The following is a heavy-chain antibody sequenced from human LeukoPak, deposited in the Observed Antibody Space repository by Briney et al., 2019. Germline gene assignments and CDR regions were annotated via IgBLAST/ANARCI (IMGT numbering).Heavy chain of an antibody. CDR1: GYTFTSYY. Sequence: ASVKVSCKASGYTFTSYYMHWVRQAPGQGLEWMGIINPSGGSTSYAQKFQGRVTMTRDMSTSTVYMELSSLRSGDTAVYYCASGGRHYYDSSGFSFDYWGQGTLVTVSS. CDR2: INPSGGST. CDR3: ASGGRHYYDSSGFSFDY. J-gene: IGHJ4*02. D-gene: IGHD3-22*01. V-gene: IGHV1-46*01.